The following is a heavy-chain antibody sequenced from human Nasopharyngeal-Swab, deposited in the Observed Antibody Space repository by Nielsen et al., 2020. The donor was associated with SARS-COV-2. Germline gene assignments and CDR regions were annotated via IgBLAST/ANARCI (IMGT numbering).Heavy chain of an antibody. CDR3: AGGGIFGVVIILTPVDY. D-gene: IGHD3-3*01. CDR2: ISSSSSYI. J-gene: IGHJ4*02. V-gene: IGHV3-21*01. Sequence: WIRQPPGEGLEWVSSISSSSSYIYYADSVKGRFTISRDNAKNSLYLQMNSLRAEDTAVYYCAGGGIFGVVIILTPVDYWGQGTLVTVSS.